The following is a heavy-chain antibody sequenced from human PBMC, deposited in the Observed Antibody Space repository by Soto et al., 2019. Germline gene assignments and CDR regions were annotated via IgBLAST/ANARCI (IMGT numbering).Heavy chain of an antibody. CDR3: TRGYCTVGSCAFDI. V-gene: IGHV3-9*01. J-gene: IGHJ3*02. CDR2: VSWNSAGL. Sequence: EVQLVESGGGLVQPGRSLRLSCAASGFTFHDYAMHWVRQAPGKGLEWVSLVSWNSAGLVYADSIKGRFTISRDNAKNSLYLQMNNLRTEDTAFYYCTRGYCTVGSCAFDIWGRGTMVTVSS. D-gene: IGHD2-15*01. CDR1: GFTFHDYA.